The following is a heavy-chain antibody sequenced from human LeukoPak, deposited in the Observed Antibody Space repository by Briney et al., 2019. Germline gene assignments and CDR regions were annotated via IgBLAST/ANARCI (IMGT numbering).Heavy chain of an antibody. CDR1: GFTFSSYW. D-gene: IGHD2-2*02. J-gene: IGHJ4*02. CDR2: ISSSSSYI. Sequence: GGSLRLSCAASGFTFSSYWMHWVRQAPGKGLVWVSSISSSSSYIYYADSVKGRFTISRDNAKNSLYLQMNSLRAEDTAVYYCARSCSSTSCYTVFDYWGQGTLVTVSS. V-gene: IGHV3-21*01. CDR3: ARSCSSTSCYTVFDY.